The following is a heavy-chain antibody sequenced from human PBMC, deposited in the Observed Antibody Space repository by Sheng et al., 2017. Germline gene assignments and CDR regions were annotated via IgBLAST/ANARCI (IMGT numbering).Heavy chain of an antibody. V-gene: IGHV3-30-3*01. D-gene: IGHD6-13*01. Sequence: QVQLVESGGGVVQPGRSLRLSCAASGFTFSSYAMHWVRQAPGKGLEWVAVISYDGSNKYYADSVKGRFTISRDNSKNTLYLQMNSLRAEDTAVYYCARDDEIAAGGFDYWGQGTLVTVSS. J-gene: IGHJ4*02. CDR3: ARDDEIAAGGFDY. CDR1: GFTFSSYA. CDR2: ISYDGSNK.